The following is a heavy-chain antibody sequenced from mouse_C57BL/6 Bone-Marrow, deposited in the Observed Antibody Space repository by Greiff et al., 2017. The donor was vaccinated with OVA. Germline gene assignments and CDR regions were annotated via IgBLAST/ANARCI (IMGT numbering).Heavy chain of an antibody. V-gene: IGHV1-54*01. CDR2: INPGSGGT. J-gene: IGHJ2*01. Sequence: QVQLQQSGAELVRPGTSVKVSCKASGYAFTNYLIEWVKQRPGQGLEWIGVINPGSGGTTYNEKFKGKATLTADKSSSTAYMQLSSLTSEDSAVYFCARAPNYYGSSWDYWGQGTTLTVSS. D-gene: IGHD1-1*01. CDR1: GYAFTNYL. CDR3: ARAPNYYGSSWDY.